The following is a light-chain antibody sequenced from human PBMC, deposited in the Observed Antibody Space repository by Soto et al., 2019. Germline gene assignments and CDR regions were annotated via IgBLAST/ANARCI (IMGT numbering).Light chain of an antibody. V-gene: IGKV1-39*01. CDR2: GAY. Sequence: DIQLTQSPPSLSASVGDTVTITCRASESISRYLNWYQQKPGKAPTLLIHGAYTLLSGVPPRFSGSGSGTDFSLTISSLQPEDVAFYYCQQSYITPLTFGGGTKVEIK. CDR3: QQSYITPLT. J-gene: IGKJ4*01. CDR1: ESISRY.